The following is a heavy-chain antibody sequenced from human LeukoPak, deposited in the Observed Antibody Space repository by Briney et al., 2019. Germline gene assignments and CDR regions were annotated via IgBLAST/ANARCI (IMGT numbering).Heavy chain of an antibody. CDR3: ARVRYRLAETYIDY. D-gene: IGHD3-16*01. J-gene: IGHJ4*02. CDR1: GYISTGYY. V-gene: IGHV1-2*02. Sequence: ASVKVSCKASGYISTGYYMHWVRQAPGQGLEWMGWINPNSGDTNYAQKFQGRVTMTRDTSISTAYMELSRLRSDDTAVYYCARVRYRLAETYIDYWGQGTLVTVSS. CDR2: INPNSGDT.